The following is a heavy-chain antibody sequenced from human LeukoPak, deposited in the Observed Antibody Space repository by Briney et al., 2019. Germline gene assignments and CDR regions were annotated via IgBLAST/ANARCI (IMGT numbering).Heavy chain of an antibody. Sequence: GGSLRLSCAASGFTFSSYSMNWVRQAPGKGLEWVSSISSSSSYTYYADSVKGRFTISRDNAKNSLYLQMNSLRAEDTAVYYCARVPSIAVAGAFDIWGQGTMVTVSS. D-gene: IGHD6-19*01. J-gene: IGHJ3*02. V-gene: IGHV3-21*01. CDR1: GFTFSSYS. CDR3: ARVPSIAVAGAFDI. CDR2: ISSSSSYT.